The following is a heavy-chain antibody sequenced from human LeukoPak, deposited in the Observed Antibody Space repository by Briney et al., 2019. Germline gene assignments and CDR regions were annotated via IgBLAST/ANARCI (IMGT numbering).Heavy chain of an antibody. J-gene: IGHJ6*02. V-gene: IGHV1-8*01. Sequence: ASVKVSRKASGYTFTSYDINWVRQATGQGLERMGWMNPNSGNTGYAQKFQGRVTMTRNTSISTAYMELSSLRSEDTAVYFCAREESGGLSWGMDVWGQGTTVTVSS. CDR1: GYTFTSYD. CDR3: AREESGGLSWGMDV. CDR2: MNPNSGNT. D-gene: IGHD3-10*01.